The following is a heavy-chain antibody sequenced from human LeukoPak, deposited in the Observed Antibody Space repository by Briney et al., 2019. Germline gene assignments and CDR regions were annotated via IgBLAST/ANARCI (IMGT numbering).Heavy chain of an antibody. CDR3: AGWSTSYYGLDV. J-gene: IGHJ6*02. V-gene: IGHV3-23*01. D-gene: IGHD3-3*01. Sequence: GGPLRLSCAASGFTFSSYAMSWVRQAPGKGLEWVSLISGSGDSAYFADSVKGRFTISRDNAKNTLYLQMNSLRAEDTAVYYCAGWSTSYYGLDVWGQGTTVTVSS. CDR2: ISGSGDSA. CDR1: GFTFSSYA.